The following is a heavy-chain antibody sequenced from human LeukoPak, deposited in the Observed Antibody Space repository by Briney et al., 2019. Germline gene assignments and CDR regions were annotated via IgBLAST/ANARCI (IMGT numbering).Heavy chain of an antibody. D-gene: IGHD2-15*01. J-gene: IGHJ4*02. CDR1: GGSISSYY. CDR3: ARGGPVAATLYY. CDR2: IYYSGST. V-gene: IGHV4-59*08. Sequence: PSETLSLTCTVSGGSISSYYWSWIRQPPGKGLEWIGYIYYSGSTNYNPSLKSRVTISVDTSKNQFSLKLNSVTAADTAVYYCARGGPVAATLYYWGQGTLVTVSS.